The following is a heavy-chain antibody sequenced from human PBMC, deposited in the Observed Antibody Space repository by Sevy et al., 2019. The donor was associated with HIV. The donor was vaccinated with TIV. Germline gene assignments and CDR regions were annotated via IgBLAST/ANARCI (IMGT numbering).Heavy chain of an antibody. J-gene: IGHJ6*03. V-gene: IGHV5-10-1*01. Sequence: GESLKISCKGSGYSFTSYWISWVRQMPGKGLEWMGRIDPSDSYTNYSPSFQGHVTISADKSISTAYLQWSSLKASDTAMYYCARHQEAHYYGSGSNYYYYYYMDVWGKRTTVTVSS. CDR2: IDPSDSYT. CDR1: GYSFTSYW. D-gene: IGHD3-10*01. CDR3: ARHQEAHYYGSGSNYYYYYYMDV.